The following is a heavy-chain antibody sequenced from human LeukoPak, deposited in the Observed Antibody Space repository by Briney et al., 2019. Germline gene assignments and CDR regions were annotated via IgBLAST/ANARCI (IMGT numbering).Heavy chain of an antibody. J-gene: IGHJ3*02. Sequence: ASVKVSCKASGYTFTGYYMHWVRQAPGKGLEWMGGFDPEDGETIYAQKFQGRVTMTEDTSTDTAYMELSSLRSEDTAVYYCATGSCSSTSCYGDAFDIWGQGTMVTVSS. CDR1: GYTFTGYY. V-gene: IGHV1-24*01. CDR2: FDPEDGET. D-gene: IGHD2-2*01. CDR3: ATGSCSSTSCYGDAFDI.